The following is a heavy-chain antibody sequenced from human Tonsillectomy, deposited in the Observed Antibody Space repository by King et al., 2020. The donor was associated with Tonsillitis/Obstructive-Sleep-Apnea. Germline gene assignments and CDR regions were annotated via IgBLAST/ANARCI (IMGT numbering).Heavy chain of an antibody. CDR3: ATLTTPGYYYYMDV. J-gene: IGHJ6*03. CDR2: IRSSGRTR. CDR1: GFTFRSYE. Sequence: VQLVESGGGLVQPGGSLRVSCVASGFTFRSYEMNWVRQAPGKGLEWVSYIRSSGRTRYYADSVKGRFTISRDNAKNSLFLQMNSLRAEDTAVYYCATLTTPGYYYYMDVWGKGTTDTVSS. V-gene: IGHV3-48*03. D-gene: IGHD4-11*01.